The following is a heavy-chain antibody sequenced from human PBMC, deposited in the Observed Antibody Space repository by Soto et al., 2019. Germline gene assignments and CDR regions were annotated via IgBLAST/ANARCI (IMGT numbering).Heavy chain of an antibody. CDR2: ISEGGGNT. J-gene: IGHJ5*02. V-gene: IGHV3-23*01. Sequence: VGSLRLSCAASGFTFSNYAMSCVRQAPGKGLEWVSAISEGGGNTYYADSVKGRITISRDNSKNTLYLQMNSLSAEDTAVYYCAKDKETCLQSIDHWGQGTLVTVSS. CDR1: GFTFSNYA. CDR3: AKDKETCLQSIDH.